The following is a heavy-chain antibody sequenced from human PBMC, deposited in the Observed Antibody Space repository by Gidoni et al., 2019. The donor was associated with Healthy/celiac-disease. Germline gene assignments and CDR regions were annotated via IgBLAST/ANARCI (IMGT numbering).Heavy chain of an antibody. CDR1: SFTFINAW. CDR3: TTGLR. Sequence: EVQLVESGGGLVKPGGSLRLSCAASSFTFINAWLNWVRQAPGNGLGWVGRIKSKSDGGPTAYAAPVKGRFTTSRDDSKNTLYLQMNSLKTQDTAVYYCTTGLRWGQGTLVTVSS. CDR2: IKSKSDGGPT. J-gene: IGHJ4*02. V-gene: IGHV3-15*07. D-gene: IGHD3-16*01.